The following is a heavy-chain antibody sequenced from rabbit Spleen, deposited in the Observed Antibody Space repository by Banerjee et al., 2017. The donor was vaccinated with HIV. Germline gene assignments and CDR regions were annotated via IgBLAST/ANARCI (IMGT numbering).Heavy chain of an antibody. CDR1: GFSFSGGYY. D-gene: IGHD4-2*01. J-gene: IGHJ4*01. CDR2: IAFGSRGRT. V-gene: IGHV1S40*01. CDR3: ARDLAGYAGFGYISYLDL. Sequence: QSLEESQGGLVTPGASLTLTCTASGFSFSGGYYMYWVRQAPGKGLEWIACIAFGSRGRTAYASWAKGRFTISKASSTTVTLQMTSLTAADTATYFCARDLAGYAGFGYISYLDLWGPGTLVTVS.